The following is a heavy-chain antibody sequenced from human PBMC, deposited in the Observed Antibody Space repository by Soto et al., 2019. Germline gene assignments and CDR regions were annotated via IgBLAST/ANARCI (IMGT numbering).Heavy chain of an antibody. J-gene: IGHJ6*02. D-gene: IGHD6-13*01. CDR1: GFTFSNYR. Sequence: EVQLVESGGGLVQPGGSLRLSCAASGFTFSNYRMYWVRQAPGKGLVWVSRVNNDGTDTTHADSVKGRFTISRDNAENTLYLQMNSLRAEDTAVYYCARGGLQHALDVWGQGSTVTVSS. V-gene: IGHV3-74*03. CDR3: ARGGLQHALDV. CDR2: VNNDGTDT.